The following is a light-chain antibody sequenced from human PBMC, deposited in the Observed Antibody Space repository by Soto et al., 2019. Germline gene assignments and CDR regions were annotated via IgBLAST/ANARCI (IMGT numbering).Light chain of an antibody. CDR3: QQYNNWIT. Sequence: EIVMTQSPATLSVSPGERAILSCRASQSISINLAWYQQKPGQAPRLLIYAESNRATGVPARFSGSWSGTEFTLTISSLQSEDFAVYYCQQYNNWITFGQGTRLEI. V-gene: IGKV3-15*01. CDR1: QSISIN. CDR2: AES. J-gene: IGKJ5*01.